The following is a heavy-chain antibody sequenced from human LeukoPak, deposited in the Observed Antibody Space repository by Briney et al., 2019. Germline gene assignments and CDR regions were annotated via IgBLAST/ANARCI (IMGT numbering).Heavy chain of an antibody. V-gene: IGHV3-7*03. CDR3: SGRDSSRSPRAY. CDR2: IKPDGSER. CDR1: GLTFTDFW. D-gene: IGHD2-2*01. Sequence: GGSLRLSCAASGLTFTDFWMNWVHLAPGRGLEWLANIKPDGSERDYVDSVKGRFAISRDNDKNEVYLEMTGVRAEDTGVYYCSGRDSSRSPRAYWGQGTLVSVSS. J-gene: IGHJ4*02.